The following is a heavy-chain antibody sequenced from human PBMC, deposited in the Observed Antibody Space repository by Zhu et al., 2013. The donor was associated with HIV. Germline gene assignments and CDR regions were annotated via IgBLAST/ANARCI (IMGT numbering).Heavy chain of an antibody. CDR1: GGFFTGYQ. J-gene: IGHJ4*02. CDR3: GRGRKPDY. V-gene: IGHV4-34*01. CDR2: IYHDGTI. Sequence: QVQLQQWGTGLLRPSETLSLTCGVYGGFFTGYQWGWIRQTPGKGLEWIGDIYHDGTINQNPSLKSRVTLSIDTSTNQFSLKLRSVTAADTAVYYCGRGRKPDYWGQGTPVTVSS.